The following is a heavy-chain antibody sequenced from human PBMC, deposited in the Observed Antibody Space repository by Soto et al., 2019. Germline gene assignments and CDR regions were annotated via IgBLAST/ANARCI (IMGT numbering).Heavy chain of an antibody. J-gene: IGHJ4*02. Sequence: RLSCAASGFTFSSYGMHWVRQAPGKGLEWVAVIWYDGSNKYYAESVKGRSTISRDNSKNTLYLQMNSLRAEDTAVYYCARDPHVGSGWQLTADYWGQGTLVTVSS. CDR1: GFTFSSYG. CDR3: ARDPHVGSGWQLTADY. V-gene: IGHV3-33*01. D-gene: IGHD6-19*01. CDR2: IWYDGSNK.